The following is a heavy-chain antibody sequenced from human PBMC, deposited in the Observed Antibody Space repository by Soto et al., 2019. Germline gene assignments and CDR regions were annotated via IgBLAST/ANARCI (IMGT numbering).Heavy chain of an antibody. CDR3: ARDRGGYCSSTSCATYYYYGMDV. J-gene: IGHJ6*02. CDR2: IYYSGST. CDR1: GGSISSYY. Sequence: SETLSLTCTVSGGSISSYYWSWIRQPPGKGLKWIGYIYYSGSTNYNPSLKSRVTISVDTSKNQFSLKLSSVTAADTAVYYCARDRGGYCSSTSCATYYYYGMDVWGQGTTVTVSS. D-gene: IGHD2-2*01. V-gene: IGHV4-59*01.